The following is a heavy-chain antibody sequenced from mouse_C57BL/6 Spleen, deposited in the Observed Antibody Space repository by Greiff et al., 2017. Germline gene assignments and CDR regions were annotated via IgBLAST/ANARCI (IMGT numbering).Heavy chain of an antibody. J-gene: IGHJ3*01. V-gene: IGHV1-42*01. D-gene: IGHD3-2*02. CDR3: AKTAQTVGFAY. Sequence: VQLKESGPELVKPGASVKISCKASGYSFTGYYMNWVKQSPEKSLEWIGEINPSTGGTTYNQKFKAKATLTVDKPSSTAYMQLKSLTSEDSAVYYCAKTAQTVGFAYWGQGTLVTVSA. CDR2: INPSTGGT. CDR1: GYSFTGYY.